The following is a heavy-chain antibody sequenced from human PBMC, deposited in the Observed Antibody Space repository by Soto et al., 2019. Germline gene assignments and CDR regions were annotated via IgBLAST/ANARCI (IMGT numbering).Heavy chain of an antibody. CDR2: IWYDGSKQ. V-gene: IGHV3-33*01. CDR1: GFTFSSYG. D-gene: IGHD3-3*01. CDR3: ARDPGVTNYYFDY. J-gene: IGHJ4*02. Sequence: QVQLVESGGGVVQPGTSLRLSCAPSGFTFSSYGMHWVRQAPGKGLEWVAVIWYDGSKQYYADSVKGRFTFSRDNSKNTLYLQMNSLRAEETAVYYCARDPGVTNYYFDYWGQGTLVTVSS.